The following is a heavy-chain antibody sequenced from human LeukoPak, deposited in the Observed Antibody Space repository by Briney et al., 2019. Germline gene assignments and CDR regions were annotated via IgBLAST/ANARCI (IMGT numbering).Heavy chain of an antibody. CDR2: IYDSGST. D-gene: IGHD1-26*01. CDR3: ARLISAYYADY. CDR1: GGSISSGDYF. V-gene: IGHV4-31*03. Sequence: PSETESLTCTVSGGSISSGDYFWSWIRQHPGKGLEWIGYIYDSGSTYYNPSLKSRVAISVDRSKNQFSLKLSSVTAADTAVYYCARLISAYYADYWGQGALVTLSS. J-gene: IGHJ4*02.